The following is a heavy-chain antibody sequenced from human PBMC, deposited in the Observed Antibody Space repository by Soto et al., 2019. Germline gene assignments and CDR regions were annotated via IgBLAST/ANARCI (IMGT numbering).Heavy chain of an antibody. V-gene: IGHV4-31*03. Sequence: SETLSLTCTVSGDSINTGAYYWTWIRQSPGKGLEWIGCIYNNGGTDYSPSLESRVSISMDTSKNQFSLSLTSVTAADTAIYYCVRGLTEWSNDYWGQGALVTVSS. CDR1: GDSINTGAYY. J-gene: IGHJ4*02. D-gene: IGHD3-3*01. CDR2: IYNNGGT. CDR3: VRGLTEWSNDY.